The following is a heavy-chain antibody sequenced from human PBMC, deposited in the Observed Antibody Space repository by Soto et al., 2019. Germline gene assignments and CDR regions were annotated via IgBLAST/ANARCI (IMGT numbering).Heavy chain of an antibody. CDR1: GGPFSGFY. J-gene: IGHJ6*04. Sequence: QVQLQQWGAGLLKPSQTLSLTCGVYGGPFSGFYWSWVRQPPGKGLEWIGEINHSGSTNYNPSLNRRVTMSVDTSERHFSLKVTSVPAADTAVYYCASRPYFGSGNDSGRSAGLDVWGEGTTVTVSS. CDR3: ASRPYFGSGNDSGRSAGLDV. V-gene: IGHV4-34*01. D-gene: IGHD3-10*01. CDR2: INHSGST.